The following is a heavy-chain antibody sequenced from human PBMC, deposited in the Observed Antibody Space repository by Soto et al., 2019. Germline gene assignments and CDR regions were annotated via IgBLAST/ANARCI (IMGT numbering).Heavy chain of an antibody. V-gene: IGHV1-58*01. CDR2: IVVGSGNT. D-gene: IGHD6-6*01. CDR3: AAISIAAREFDY. CDR1: GFTFSSSA. J-gene: IGHJ4*02. Sequence: VASVKVSCKASGFTFSSSAVQWVRQARGQRLEWIGWIVVGSGNTNYAQKFQERVTITRDMSTSTAYMELSSLRSEDTAVYYCAAISIAAREFDYWGQGTLVTVSS.